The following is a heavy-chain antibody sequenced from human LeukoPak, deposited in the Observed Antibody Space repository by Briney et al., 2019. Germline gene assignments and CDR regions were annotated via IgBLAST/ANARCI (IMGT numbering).Heavy chain of an antibody. D-gene: IGHD6-13*01. Sequence: GGSLRLFCAAPGFTFSSYNMNWVRQAPGKGLEWVSSITSGSSYIYYADSVKGRFTISRDNAKNSLYLQMNSLRAEDTAVYYCARDGYSTIQPVWWFDPWGQGTLVTVSS. J-gene: IGHJ5*02. V-gene: IGHV3-21*01. CDR3: ARDGYSTIQPVWWFDP. CDR1: GFTFSSYN. CDR2: ITSGSSYI.